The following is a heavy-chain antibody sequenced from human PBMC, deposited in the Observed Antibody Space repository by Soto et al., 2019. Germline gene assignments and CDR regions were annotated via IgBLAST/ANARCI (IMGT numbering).Heavy chain of an antibody. CDR3: ASRHSSPYFDY. V-gene: IGHV4-31*02. CDR2: IYYTGRT. J-gene: IGHJ4*02. Sequence: PLSLACTLTGAALESGGCYWSWIRQHPGRGLEWIGYIYYTGRTYYNPSLESRVTFSVDTSKNQFSLKLSSVTAADTAVYYCASRHSSPYFDYWGQGTLVTVS. CDR1: GAALESGGCY. D-gene: IGHD6-13*01.